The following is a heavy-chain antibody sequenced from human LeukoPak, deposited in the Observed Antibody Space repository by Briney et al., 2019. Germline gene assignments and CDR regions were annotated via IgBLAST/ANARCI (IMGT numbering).Heavy chain of an antibody. CDR1: GGTFSSYA. J-gene: IGHJ4*02. Sequence: SVKVSCKASGGTFSSYAISWVRQAPGQGLEWMGGIIPIFGTASYAQKFQGRVTITADESTSTAYMELSSLRSEDTAVYYCARDMTTRGGSMVRGVLDYWGQGTLVTVSS. CDR2: IIPIFGTA. V-gene: IGHV1-69*13. CDR3: ARDMTTRGGSMVRGVLDY. D-gene: IGHD3-10*01.